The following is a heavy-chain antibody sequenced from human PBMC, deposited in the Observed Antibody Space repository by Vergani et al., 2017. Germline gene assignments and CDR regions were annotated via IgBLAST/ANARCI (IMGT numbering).Heavy chain of an antibody. J-gene: IGHJ5*02. Sequence: QVQLVQSGAEVKKPGSSVKVSCKSSGGTFSNHVLAWVRQAPGQGLEWMGGILPLFGTPTYAQRFQGRVTITADESTTTAYMELTSLTSEDSAVYYCAREGTDGSRPPRVYYDSPRGFDPWGQGTLVTVSS. D-gene: IGHD3-9*01. V-gene: IGHV1-69*01. CDR1: GGTFSNHV. CDR2: ILPLFGTP. CDR3: AREGTDGSRPPRVYYDSPRGFDP.